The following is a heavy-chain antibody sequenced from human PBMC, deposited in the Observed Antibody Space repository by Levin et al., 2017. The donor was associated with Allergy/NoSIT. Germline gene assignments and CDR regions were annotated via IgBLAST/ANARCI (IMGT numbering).Heavy chain of an antibody. D-gene: IGHD6-13*01. Sequence: GGSLRLSCAASGFTFTNYGMTWVRQAPGKGLEWVSAISASGDSTFYADSVKGRFTISRDNSKKTLYLQMNSLRVEDTAVYYCAKRTWQQLDPLYHFDYWGQGTLVTVSS. CDR2: ISASGDST. CDR1: GFTFTNYG. CDR3: AKRTWQQLDPLYHFDY. J-gene: IGHJ4*02. V-gene: IGHV3-23*01.